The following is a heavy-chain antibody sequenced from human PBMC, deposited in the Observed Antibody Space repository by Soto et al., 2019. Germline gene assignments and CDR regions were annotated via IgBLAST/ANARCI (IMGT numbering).Heavy chain of an antibody. CDR2: ITAGNGNT. D-gene: IGHD6-19*01. CDR1: GYTFTSYT. CDR3: ARAAGPTPFDP. V-gene: IGHV1-3*01. J-gene: IGHJ5*02. Sequence: ASVKVSCKASGYTFTSYTMHWVRQAPGQRLEWMGWITAGNGNTKYSQKFQGRVTITRDTSASTVYMELNSLTSEDTAVYYCARAAGPTPFDPWGQGTPVTVSS.